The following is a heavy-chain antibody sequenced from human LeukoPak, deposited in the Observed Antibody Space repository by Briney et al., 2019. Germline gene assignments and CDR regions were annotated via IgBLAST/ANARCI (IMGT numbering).Heavy chain of an antibody. Sequence: GGSLRLSCAASGFTFSSYAMHWVRQAPGKGLEWVAVISYDGSNKYYADSVKGRFTISRDNSKNTLYLQMNSLRAEDTAVYYCARGPNIVVVPAAMSDNYMDVWGKGTTVTISS. CDR3: ARGPNIVVVPAAMSDNYMDV. V-gene: IGHV3-30*04. CDR1: GFTFSSYA. J-gene: IGHJ6*03. CDR2: ISYDGSNK. D-gene: IGHD2-2*01.